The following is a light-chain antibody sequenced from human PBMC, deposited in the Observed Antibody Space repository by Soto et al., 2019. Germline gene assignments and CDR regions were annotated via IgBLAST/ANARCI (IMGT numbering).Light chain of an antibody. CDR3: QQANSFPLT. J-gene: IGKJ4*01. CDR2: KAS. CDR1: QSISSW. V-gene: IGKV1-5*03. Sequence: DIQMTQSPSTLSASVGDRVTITCRASQSISSWLAWYQQKPGKAPNLLIHKASHLESGVPSRFSGSGSGTEFTLTISSLQPGDFATYYCQQANSFPLTFGGGTKVDIK.